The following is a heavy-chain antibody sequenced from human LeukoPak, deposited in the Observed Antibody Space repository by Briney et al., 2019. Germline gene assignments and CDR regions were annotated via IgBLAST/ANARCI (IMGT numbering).Heavy chain of an antibody. Sequence: SETLSLTCGVSGGSISTTSWWTWVRQPPGEGLEWIGEVHLSGRTHYNPSLESRVTMSVDMSENHISLRLTSVTAADTAVYYCAREGGPYRPLDYSGQGTLVTVSS. CDR2: VHLSGRT. CDR1: GGSISTTSW. CDR3: AREGGPYRPLDY. V-gene: IGHV4-4*02. J-gene: IGHJ4*02.